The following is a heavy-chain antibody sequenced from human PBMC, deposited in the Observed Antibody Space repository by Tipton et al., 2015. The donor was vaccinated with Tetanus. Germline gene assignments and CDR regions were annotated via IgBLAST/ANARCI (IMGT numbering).Heavy chain of an antibody. CDR1: GFTFSSYS. CDR2: IYYTAHN. D-gene: IGHD1-26*01. V-gene: IGHV4-31*02. J-gene: IGHJ4*02. Sequence: LRLSCAASGFTFSSYSMNWVRQAPGKGLEWVGNIYYTAHNSYNPSLDSRVSISVDTSKNQCSLRLTSVTAADTAVYFCARGSPREPFYFDYWGQGKQVIVSS. CDR3: ARGSPREPFYFDY.